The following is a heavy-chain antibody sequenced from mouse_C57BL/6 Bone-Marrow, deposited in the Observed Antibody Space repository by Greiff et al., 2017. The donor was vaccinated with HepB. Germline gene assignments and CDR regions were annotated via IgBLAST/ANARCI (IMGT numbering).Heavy chain of an antibody. CDR3: ARIYYGNYWYFDV. Sequence: VQGVESGPGLVAPSQSLSITCTVSGFSLTSYAISWVRQPPGKGLEWLGVRWTGGGTNYNSALKSRLSISKDNSKCKVFLKMNSLQTDDTARYYCARIYYGNYWYFDVWGTGTTVTVSS. CDR2: RWTGGGT. D-gene: IGHD2-1*01. CDR1: GFSLTSYA. J-gene: IGHJ1*03. V-gene: IGHV2-9-1*01.